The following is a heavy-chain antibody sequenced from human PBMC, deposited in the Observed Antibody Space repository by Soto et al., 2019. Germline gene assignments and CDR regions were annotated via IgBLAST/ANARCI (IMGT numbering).Heavy chain of an antibody. CDR2: ISAYNGNT. CDR3: ARDPGYCSRGGCYSHNWFDP. V-gene: IGHV1-18*01. Sequence: ASVKVSCKASGYTFTSYGISWVRQAPGQGLEWMGWISAYNGNTNYAQKLQDRVTMTTDTSTSTAYMELRSLRSDDTAVYYCARDPGYCSRGGCYSHNWFDPWGQGTLVTVSS. CDR1: GYTFTSYG. D-gene: IGHD2-15*01. J-gene: IGHJ5*02.